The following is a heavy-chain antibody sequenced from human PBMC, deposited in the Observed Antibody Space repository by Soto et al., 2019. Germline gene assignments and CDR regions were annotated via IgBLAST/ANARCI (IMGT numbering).Heavy chain of an antibody. Sequence: SETLSLTCTVSGGSISSGGYYWSWIRQHPGKGLEWIGYIYYSGSTYYNPSLKSRVTISVDTSKNQFSLKLSSVTAADTAVYYCARGEVLEYYFDYWGQGTLVTVSS. CDR3: ARGEVLEYYFDY. V-gene: IGHV4-31*03. J-gene: IGHJ4*02. CDR1: GGSISSGGYY. CDR2: IYYSGST.